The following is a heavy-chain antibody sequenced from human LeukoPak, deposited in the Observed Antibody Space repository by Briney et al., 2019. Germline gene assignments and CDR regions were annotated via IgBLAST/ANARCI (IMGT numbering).Heavy chain of an antibody. CDR1: GGSISSYY. CDR3: ARAQDYYGSGLEV. CDR2: IYYSGST. D-gene: IGHD3-10*01. Sequence: SETLSLTCTVSGGSISSYYWSWIRQPPGKGLEWIGYIYYSGSTNYNPSLKSRVTISVDTSKNQFSLKLSSVTAADTAVYYCARAQDYYGSGLEVWGQGTLVTVS. J-gene: IGHJ4*02. V-gene: IGHV4-59*01.